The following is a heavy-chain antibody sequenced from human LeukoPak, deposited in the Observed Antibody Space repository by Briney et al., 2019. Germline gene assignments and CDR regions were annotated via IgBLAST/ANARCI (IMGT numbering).Heavy chain of an antibody. CDR3: ARGNYGGNYYHFDY. Sequence: PSETLSLTCTVSGGSISSYYWSWIRQPPGKGLEWIGYIYYSGSTNYNPSLKSRVTISVDTSKNQFSLKLSSVTAADTAVYYCARGNYGGNYYHFDYWGQGTLVTVSS. D-gene: IGHD4-23*01. V-gene: IGHV4-59*01. CDR1: GGSISSYY. J-gene: IGHJ4*02. CDR2: IYYSGST.